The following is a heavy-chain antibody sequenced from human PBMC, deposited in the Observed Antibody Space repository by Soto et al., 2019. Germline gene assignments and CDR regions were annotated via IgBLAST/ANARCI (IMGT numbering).Heavy chain of an antibody. CDR3: ARGEDAFFYYGLDV. CDR1: GDSIRTFY. CDR2: FSLSGDT. Sequence: SETLSLTCAVSGDSIRTFYWNWFRQPAGGGLEWIGRFSLSGDTDYNPSLKSRVTMSVDTSKSQFSLKLTSVTAADTAVYYCARGEDAFFYYGLDVWGQGITVTVSS. V-gene: IGHV4-4*07. J-gene: IGHJ6*02.